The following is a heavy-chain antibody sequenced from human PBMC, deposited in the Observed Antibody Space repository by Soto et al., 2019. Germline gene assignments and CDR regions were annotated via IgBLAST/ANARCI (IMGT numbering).Heavy chain of an antibody. CDR2: ISGSGGRT. Sequence: GGSLRLSCAASGFTFSHHDMSWVRQAPGKGLEWVSAISGSGGRTHYADSVKGRFTISRDNSKNILSLQMNSLRAEDTAVYHCAKGLSSASSFDSWGQGTLVTVSS. D-gene: IGHD3-22*01. CDR1: GFTFSHHD. J-gene: IGHJ5*01. CDR3: AKGLSSASSFDS. V-gene: IGHV3-23*01.